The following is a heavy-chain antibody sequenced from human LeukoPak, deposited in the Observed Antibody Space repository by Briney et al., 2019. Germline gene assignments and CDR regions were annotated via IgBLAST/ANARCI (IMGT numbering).Heavy chain of an antibody. D-gene: IGHD3-10*01. Sequence: PGGSLRLSCAVSGFTFSSYSMNWVRQAPGKGLEWVSFISSSSNYIYYTDSVKGRFTISRDNAKNSLYLQMNSLRAEDTAVYYCARDSGRLGGNYWGQGTLVTVSS. CDR3: ARDSGRLGGNY. V-gene: IGHV3-21*01. J-gene: IGHJ4*02. CDR1: GFTFSSYS. CDR2: ISSSSNYI.